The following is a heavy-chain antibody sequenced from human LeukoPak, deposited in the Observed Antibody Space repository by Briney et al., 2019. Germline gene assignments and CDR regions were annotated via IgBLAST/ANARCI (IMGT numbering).Heavy chain of an antibody. Sequence: PSETLSLTCTVSGYSISSGYYWGWIRQPPGKGLEWIGSIDHSGSTYYNPSLKSRVTISVDTSKNQFSLKLSSVTAADTAVYYCAREDSSGFDYWGQGTLVTVSS. CDR3: AREDSSGFDY. V-gene: IGHV4-38-2*02. D-gene: IGHD3-22*01. CDR1: GYSISSGYY. CDR2: IDHSGST. J-gene: IGHJ4*02.